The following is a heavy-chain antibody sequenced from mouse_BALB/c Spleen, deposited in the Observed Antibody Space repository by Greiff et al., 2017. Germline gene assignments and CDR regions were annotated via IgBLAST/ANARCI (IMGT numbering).Heavy chain of an antibody. J-gene: IGHJ3*01. D-gene: IGHD1-1*01. CDR1: GFTFSSYA. CDR2: ISSGGSYT. Sequence: EVHLVESGGGLVKPGGSLKLSCAASGFTFSSYAMSWVRQSPEKRLEWVAEISSGGSYTYYPDTVTGRFTISRDNAKNTLYLEMSSLRSEDTAMYYCARVGSSYSWFAYWGQGTLVTVSA. CDR3: ARVGSSYSWFAY. V-gene: IGHV5-9-4*01.